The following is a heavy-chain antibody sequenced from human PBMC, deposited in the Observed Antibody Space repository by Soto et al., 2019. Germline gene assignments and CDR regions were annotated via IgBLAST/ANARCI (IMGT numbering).Heavy chain of an antibody. Sequence: ASVKVSCKASGYTFTNYGITWVRQAPGQGLEWMGWISAYNGNTNYAQKLQVRVTMTTDTSTSTAYMELRSLRSDDTAVYYCARVGDTAMDFSKYYGMDVWGQGTTVNVSS. CDR1: GYTFTNYG. V-gene: IGHV1-18*01. CDR3: ARVGDTAMDFSKYYGMDV. CDR2: ISAYNGNT. J-gene: IGHJ6*02. D-gene: IGHD5-18*01.